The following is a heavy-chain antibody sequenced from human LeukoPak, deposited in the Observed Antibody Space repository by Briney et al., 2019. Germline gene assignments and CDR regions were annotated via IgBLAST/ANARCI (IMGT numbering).Heavy chain of an antibody. V-gene: IGHV1-46*01. D-gene: IGHD5-12*01. CDR1: GYTFTNNF. Sequence: ASVKVSCKASGYTFTNNFMRWVRQAPGQGLEWTGIINPSGDNTWYAQKFQGRVTMTRDMATSTDYMEVSSLRSEDTAVYYCARDNSVGDSAWWFDPWGQGTLVTVSS. J-gene: IGHJ5*02. CDR3: ARDNSVGDSAWWFDP. CDR2: INPSGDNT.